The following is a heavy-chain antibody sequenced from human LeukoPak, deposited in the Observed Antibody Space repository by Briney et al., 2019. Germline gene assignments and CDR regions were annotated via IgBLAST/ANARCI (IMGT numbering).Heavy chain of an antibody. J-gene: IGHJ3*02. V-gene: IGHV4-61*01. D-gene: IGHD3-16*01. Sequence: SETLSLTCTVSGGSIRSSSYYWSWIRQSPGKGLEWIGYIYYSGSTNYNPSLKSRVTISVDTSKNQFSLKLSSVTAADTAVYYCARITKDVFDIWGQGTMVTVSS. CDR1: GGSIRSSSYY. CDR2: IYYSGST. CDR3: ARITKDVFDI.